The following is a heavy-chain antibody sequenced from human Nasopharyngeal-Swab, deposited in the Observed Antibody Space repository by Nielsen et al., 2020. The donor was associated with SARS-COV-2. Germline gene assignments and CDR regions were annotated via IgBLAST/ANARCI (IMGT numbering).Heavy chain of an antibody. V-gene: IGHV3-15*01. CDR2: IKSKTDGATT. CDR3: STEWFGVAWY. Sequence: WIRQPQGKGLEWVGHIKSKTDGATTDYAAPVKGRFTISRDDSKNTVYLQMDSLQNEDTAVYYCSTEWFGVAWYWGQGTLVTVSS. D-gene: IGHD3-10*01. J-gene: IGHJ4*02.